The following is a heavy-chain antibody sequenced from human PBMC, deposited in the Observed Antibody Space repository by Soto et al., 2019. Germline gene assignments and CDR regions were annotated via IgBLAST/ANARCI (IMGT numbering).Heavy chain of an antibody. CDR2: INPKSGGT. CDR3: ARGGTFAYDTSGYSVY. D-gene: IGHD3-22*01. J-gene: IGHJ4*02. V-gene: IGHV1-2*02. CDR1: GYTFINYY. Sequence: ASGKVSCKASGYTFINYYMRWVRQAPGQGFEWMGWINPKSGGTLYAQKFQGRVTMTRDTSISTAYMELSRLRSDDTAVYYCARGGTFAYDTSGYSVYWGQGTLVTVSS.